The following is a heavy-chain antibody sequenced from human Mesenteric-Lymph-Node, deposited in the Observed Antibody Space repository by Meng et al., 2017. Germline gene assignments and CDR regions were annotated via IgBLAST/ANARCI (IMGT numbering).Heavy chain of an antibody. D-gene: IGHD1-14*01. J-gene: IGHJ5*02. CDR1: GGSMSSGDYF. V-gene: IGHV4-30-4*01. Sequence: VQVQDSGPGLVKPSRALSLTGTVSGGSMSSGDYFWNWTRQPPGKGLEWIGFIYYSGNTYYNPSLKSRVTISIDTSKNQFSLKLSSVTAADTAVYYCARAEYYNWFDPWGQGTLVTVSS. CDR3: ARAEYYNWFDP. CDR2: IYYSGNT.